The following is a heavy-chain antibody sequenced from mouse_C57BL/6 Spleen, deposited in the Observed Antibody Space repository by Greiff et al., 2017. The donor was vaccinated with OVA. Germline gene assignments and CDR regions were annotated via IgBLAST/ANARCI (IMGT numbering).Heavy chain of an antibody. Sequence: VQLQQSGPELVKPGASVKMSCKASGYTFTDYNMHWVKQSHGKSLEWIGYINPNNGGTSYNQQFKGKATLTVNKSSSTAYMELRSLTSEDAAVYYCASDDYDRVFDYWGQGTTLTVSS. D-gene: IGHD2-4*01. CDR2: INPNNGGT. J-gene: IGHJ2*01. CDR1: GYTFTDYN. V-gene: IGHV1-22*01. CDR3: ASDDYDRVFDY.